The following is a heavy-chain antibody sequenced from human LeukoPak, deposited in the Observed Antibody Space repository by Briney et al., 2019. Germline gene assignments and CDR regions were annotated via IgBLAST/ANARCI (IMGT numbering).Heavy chain of an antibody. J-gene: IGHJ4*02. D-gene: IGHD6-25*01. CDR2: IKQDGSEK. Sequence: GGSLRLSCSASRFTFSNYWMSWVRQAAGKGLEWVANIKQDGSEKYYVDSVKGRFTISRDNGKSSLYLQMNSLRAEDTAVYHCARALDTSSSRYQAFEEWGQGTLVTVTS. CDR3: ARALDTSSSRYQAFEE. CDR1: RFTFSNYW. V-gene: IGHV3-7*01.